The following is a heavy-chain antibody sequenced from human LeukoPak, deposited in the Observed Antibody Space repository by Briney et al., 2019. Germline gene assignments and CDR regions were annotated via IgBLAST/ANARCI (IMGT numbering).Heavy chain of an antibody. CDR1: EFTFSGYT. CDR3: ARGRGGDYFDY. Sequence: GGSLRLSCSASEFTFSGYTMNWVRQAPGKGLEWVSSIPSTSGYIYYADSLKGRFTISRDNAKNSLYLQMNSLRAEDTAVYYCARGRGGDYFDYWGQGTLVTVSS. CDR2: IPSTSGYI. D-gene: IGHD3-10*01. J-gene: IGHJ4*02. V-gene: IGHV3-21*01.